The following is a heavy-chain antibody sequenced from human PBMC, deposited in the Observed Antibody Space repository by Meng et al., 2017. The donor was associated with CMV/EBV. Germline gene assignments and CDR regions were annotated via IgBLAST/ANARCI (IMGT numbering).Heavy chain of an antibody. J-gene: IGHJ4*02. CDR3: ARGTKYHLRRWFDY. Sequence: GESLKISCAASGFTCSSYWMSWVRQAPGKGLEWVANIKQDGSEKYYVDSVKGRFTISRDNAKNSLYLQMNSLRAEDTAVYYCARGTKYHLRRWFDYWGQGTLVTVSS. V-gene: IGHV3-7*01. D-gene: IGHD2-2*01. CDR2: IKQDGSEK. CDR1: GFTCSSYW.